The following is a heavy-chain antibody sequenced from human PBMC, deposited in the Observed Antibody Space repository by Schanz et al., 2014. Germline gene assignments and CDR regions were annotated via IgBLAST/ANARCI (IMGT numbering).Heavy chain of an antibody. D-gene: IGHD6-19*01. J-gene: IGHJ3*02. CDR2: IYSGGST. Sequence: EMQVVESGGGSVQPGGSLRVSCAASGFTFSNYWMSWVRQAPGKGLEWVEVIYSGGSTFYTDSVKGRFTISRDNSKNTLYLQMNSLIAEDTAVYYCAKCIGWYGRCAFDIWGQGTMVTVSS. CDR3: AKCIGWYGRCAFDI. CDR1: GFTFSNYW. V-gene: IGHV3-66*01.